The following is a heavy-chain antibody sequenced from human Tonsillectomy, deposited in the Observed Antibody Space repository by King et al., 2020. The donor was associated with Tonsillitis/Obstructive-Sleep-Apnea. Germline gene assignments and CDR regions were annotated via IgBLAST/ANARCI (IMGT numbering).Heavy chain of an antibody. J-gene: IGHJ4*02. Sequence: VQLVESAGGLVQPGGSLRLSCAASGFTFSSYAMSWVRQAPGKGLEWVSAISGSGGSTYYADSVKGRFTISRDISKNTLYLQMNSLRAEDTAVYYCAKDRRYGDYVSSIDYWGQGTLVTVSS. CDR2: ISGSGGST. CDR3: AKDRRYGDYVSSIDY. D-gene: IGHD4-17*01. V-gene: IGHV3-23*04. CDR1: GFTFSSYA.